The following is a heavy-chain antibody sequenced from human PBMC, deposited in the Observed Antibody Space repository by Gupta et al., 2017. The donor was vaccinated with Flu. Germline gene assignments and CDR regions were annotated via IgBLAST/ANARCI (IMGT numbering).Heavy chain of an antibody. J-gene: IGHJ5*02. V-gene: IGHV4-30-2*03. Sequence: KGVGWIGNFFNQGGTNYNPSLRSRVTIPVDTAKTEFSLKLRSVTAADTAVDYWARHKDAYDSRGPPGWFDPWGQGTLGTVAS. CDR2: FFNQGGT. D-gene: IGHD3-22*01. CDR3: ARHKDAYDSRGPPGWFDP.